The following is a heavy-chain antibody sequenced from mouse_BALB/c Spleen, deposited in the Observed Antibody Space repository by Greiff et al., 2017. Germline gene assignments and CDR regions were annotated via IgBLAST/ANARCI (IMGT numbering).Heavy chain of an antibody. J-gene: IGHJ2*01. V-gene: IGHV2-2*02. CDR1: GFSLTSYG. CDR2: IWSGGST. Sequence: QVQLKESGPGLVQPSQSLSITCTVSGFSLTSYGVHWVRQSPGKGLEWLGVIWSGGSTDYNAAFISRLSISKDNSKSQVFFKMNSLRANDTAIYYCARDWYDDYFDYWGQGTTLTVSS. CDR3: ARDWYDDYFDY. D-gene: IGHD2-14*01.